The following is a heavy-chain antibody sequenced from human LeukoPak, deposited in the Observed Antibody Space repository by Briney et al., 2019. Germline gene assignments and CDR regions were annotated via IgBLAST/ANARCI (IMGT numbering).Heavy chain of an antibody. V-gene: IGHV3-30*03. CDR2: ISYDGSNK. CDR1: GFTFSSYG. D-gene: IGHD5-18*01. J-gene: IGHJ1*01. CDR3: ARDLGRGYSYGRAEYFQH. Sequence: PGGSLRLSCAASGFTFSSYGMHWVRPAPGKGLEWVADISYDGSNKYYADSVKGRFTISRDNAKNSLYLQMNSLRAEDTAVYYCARDLGRGYSYGRAEYFQHWGQGTLVTVSS.